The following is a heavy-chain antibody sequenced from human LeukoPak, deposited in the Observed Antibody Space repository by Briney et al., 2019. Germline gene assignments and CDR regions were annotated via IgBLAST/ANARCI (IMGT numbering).Heavy chain of an antibody. D-gene: IGHD6-19*01. V-gene: IGHV3-30*14. CDR1: GFSLSSYA. CDR2: VSFDGRNK. Sequence: GGSLRLSCAASGFSLSSYAMHWVRQAPGKGLEWVSFVSFDGRNKNYADSVRGRFTISRDDSKNTLYLQMNSLRAGDTAVYYCARKAVAGENAFDIWGQGTMVTVSS. J-gene: IGHJ3*02. CDR3: ARKAVAGENAFDI.